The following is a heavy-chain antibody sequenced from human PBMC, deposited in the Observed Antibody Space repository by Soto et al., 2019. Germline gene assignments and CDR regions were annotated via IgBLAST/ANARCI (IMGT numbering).Heavy chain of an antibody. D-gene: IGHD4-17*01. CDR3: ARDGVDVSRTTVRHGALDI. Sequence: QVQLVQSGAEVKKTGSSVKVSCKASGGSFSTYGISWVRQAPGQGLEWMGGIIPVFTTAKYAQKFQGRVSITADESTYTAYMELSSLRSEDTAVYFCARDGVDVSRTTVRHGALDIWGQGTVVTVSS. J-gene: IGHJ3*02. CDR1: GGSFSTYG. CDR2: IIPVFTTA. V-gene: IGHV1-69*01.